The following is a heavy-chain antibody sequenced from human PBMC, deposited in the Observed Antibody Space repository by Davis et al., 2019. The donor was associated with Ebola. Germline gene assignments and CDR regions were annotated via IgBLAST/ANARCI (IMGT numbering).Heavy chain of an antibody. CDR2: IYYSGST. J-gene: IGHJ4*02. V-gene: IGHV4-59*01. CDR3: AREGYSYGSFDY. Sequence: PSETLSLTCTVSGGSISSYYWSWIRQPPGKGLEWIGYIYYSGSTNYNPSLKSRVTISVDTSKNQFSLKLSSVTAADTAVYYCAREGYSYGSFDYWGQGTLVTVSS. CDR1: GGSISSYY. D-gene: IGHD5-18*01.